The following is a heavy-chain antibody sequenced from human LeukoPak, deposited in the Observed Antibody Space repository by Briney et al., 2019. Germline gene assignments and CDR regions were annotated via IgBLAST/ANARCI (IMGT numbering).Heavy chain of an antibody. Sequence: GASVNASFKSSVYTCTIYDINWVRQATGQGLEWMGWMNPNSGNTGYAQKFQGRVTMTRNTSISTAYMELSSLRSEDTAVYYCARLARGYWGQGTLVTVSS. CDR2: MNPNSGNT. CDR1: VYTCTIYD. CDR3: ARLARGY. J-gene: IGHJ4*02. V-gene: IGHV1-8*01.